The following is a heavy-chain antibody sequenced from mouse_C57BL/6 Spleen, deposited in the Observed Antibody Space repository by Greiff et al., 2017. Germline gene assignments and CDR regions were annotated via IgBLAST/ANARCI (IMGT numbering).Heavy chain of an antibody. CDR1: GYTFTSYG. V-gene: IGHV1-81*01. CDR2: IYPRSGNT. Sequence: VKLMESGAELARPGASVKLSCKASGYTFTSYGISWVKQRTGQGLEWIGEIYPRSGNTYYNEKFKGKATLTADKSSSTAYMELRSLTSEDSAVYFCARRGDGYPLYWYFDVWGTGTTVTVSS. CDR3: ARRGDGYPLYWYFDV. J-gene: IGHJ1*03. D-gene: IGHD2-3*01.